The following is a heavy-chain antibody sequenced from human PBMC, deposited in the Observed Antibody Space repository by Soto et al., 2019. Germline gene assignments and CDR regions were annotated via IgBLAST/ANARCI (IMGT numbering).Heavy chain of an antibody. Sequence: QVQLQESGPGLVKPSETLSLTCTVSGGSISSYYWSWIRQPPGKGLEWIGDIYYSGSTNYNPSLKSRVTISVDTSKNQFSLKLSSVTAADTAVYYCARDRAVVVPAAPLGYYYYGMDVWGQGTTVTVSS. V-gene: IGHV4-59*01. J-gene: IGHJ6*02. CDR2: IYYSGST. CDR1: GGSISSYY. D-gene: IGHD2-2*01. CDR3: ARDRAVVVPAAPLGYYYYGMDV.